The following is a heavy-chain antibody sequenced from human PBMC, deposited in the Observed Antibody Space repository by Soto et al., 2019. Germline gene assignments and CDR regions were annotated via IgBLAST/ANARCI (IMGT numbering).Heavy chain of an antibody. D-gene: IGHD1-26*01. J-gene: IGHJ6*02. CDR1: GYSFTRNG. CDR3: VRDRDSDTWPSRDV. Sequence: QVHLVQSGAELKKPGASVRVSCKASGYSFTRNGISWVRQAPGQGLEWMGWISAKNGDTNYAQKFQGRVIMTTDTSTSTAYMELRSLRSDDTAVYYCVRDRDSDTWPSRDVXX. CDR2: ISAKNGDT. V-gene: IGHV1-18*01.